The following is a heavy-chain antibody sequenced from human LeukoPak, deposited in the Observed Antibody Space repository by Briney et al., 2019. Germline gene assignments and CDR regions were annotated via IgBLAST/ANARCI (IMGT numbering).Heavy chain of an antibody. CDR3: AKMVTATMRNWFDP. Sequence: GGSLRLSCAASGFTFNSYSMNWVRQAPGKGLEWVSSISSSSSYMYYADSVKGRFTISRDNAKNSLYLQMNSLRAEDTAVYYCAKMVTATMRNWFDPWGHGTQVTVSS. J-gene: IGHJ5*02. D-gene: IGHD2-21*02. V-gene: IGHV3-21*01. CDR2: ISSSSSYM. CDR1: GFTFNSYS.